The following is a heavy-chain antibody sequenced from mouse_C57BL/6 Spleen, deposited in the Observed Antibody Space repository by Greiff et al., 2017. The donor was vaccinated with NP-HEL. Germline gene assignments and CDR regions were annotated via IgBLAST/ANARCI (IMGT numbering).Heavy chain of an antibody. CDR1: GYSITSGYY. CDR3: ARADYVFDY. J-gene: IGHJ2*01. CDR2: ISYDGSN. V-gene: IGHV3-6*01. D-gene: IGHD2-4*01. Sequence: EVKLMESGPGLVKPSQSLSLTCSVTGYSITSGYYWNWIRQFPGNKLEWMGYISYDGSNNYNPSLKNRISITRDTSKNQFFLKLNSVTTEDTATYYCARADYVFDYWGQGTTLTVSS.